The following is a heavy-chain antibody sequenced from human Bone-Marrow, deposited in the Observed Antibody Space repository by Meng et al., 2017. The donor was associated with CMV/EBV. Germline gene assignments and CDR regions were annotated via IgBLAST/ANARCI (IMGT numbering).Heavy chain of an antibody. CDR3: ARYIAMVRGVIDYYYYYGMDV. Sequence: ASVKVSCKASGYTFTSYYMHWVRQAPGQGLEWMGWINPNSSDTNYAQKLQGRVTMTRDTSISTAYRERSRLRSDDTAVYYCARYIAMVRGVIDYYYYYGMDVWGQGTTVTVSS. CDR1: GYTFTSYY. CDR2: INPNSSDT. J-gene: IGHJ6*02. D-gene: IGHD3-10*01. V-gene: IGHV1-2*02.